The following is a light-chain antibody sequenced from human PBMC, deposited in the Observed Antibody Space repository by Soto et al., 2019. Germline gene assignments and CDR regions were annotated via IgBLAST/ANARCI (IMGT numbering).Light chain of an antibody. V-gene: IGKV3D-20*02. CDR1: QSFSSAY. Sequence: IVLTQSPDTLSLSPGETAPLSCRASQSFSSAYLAWSQQRPGQAPRLLISDASNRATGIPARFSGSGSGTDFTLTIRSLKPDDFASYYCLQDHENLTFGGGTKVDIK. J-gene: IGKJ4*01. CDR3: LQDHENLT. CDR2: DAS.